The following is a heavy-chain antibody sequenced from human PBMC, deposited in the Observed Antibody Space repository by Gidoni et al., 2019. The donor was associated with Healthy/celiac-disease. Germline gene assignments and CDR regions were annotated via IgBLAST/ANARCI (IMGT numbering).Heavy chain of an antibody. CDR1: GGSISSSSYY. Sequence: QLQLQESGPGLVKPSETLSLTCTVSGGSISSSSYYWGWLRQPPGKGLEWIGSIYYSGSTYYNPSLKSRVTISVDTSKNQFSLKLSSVTAADTAVYYCAANTRDYYGSGSHNWFDPWGQGTLVTVSS. CDR3: AANTRDYYGSGSHNWFDP. V-gene: IGHV4-39*01. J-gene: IGHJ5*02. D-gene: IGHD3-10*01. CDR2: IYYSGST.